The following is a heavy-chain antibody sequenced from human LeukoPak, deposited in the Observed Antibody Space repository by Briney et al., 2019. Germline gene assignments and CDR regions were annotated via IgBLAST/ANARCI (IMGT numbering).Heavy chain of an antibody. CDR1: GGSFSGYY. V-gene: IGHV4-34*01. Sequence: SETLSLTCAVYGGSFSGYYWSWIRQPPGKGLESIGEINHSGSTNYNPSLKSRVTISVDTSKNQFSLKLSSVTAADTAVYYCASIFNGYNLGDYWGQGTLVTVSS. D-gene: IGHD5-24*01. J-gene: IGHJ4*02. CDR3: ASIFNGYNLGDY. CDR2: INHSGST.